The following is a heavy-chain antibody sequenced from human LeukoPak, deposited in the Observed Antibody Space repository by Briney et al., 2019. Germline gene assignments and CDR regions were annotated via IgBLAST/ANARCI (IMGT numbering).Heavy chain of an antibody. Sequence: PSETLSLTCTVSGGSVSSYYWSWIRQPPGKGLEWIGYIYYSGSTNYNPSLKSRRTISVDTSKNQFSLKLSSVTAADTAVYYCARGSKTFWENWFDPWGQGTLVTVSS. J-gene: IGHJ5*02. V-gene: IGHV4-59*02. CDR2: IYYSGST. D-gene: IGHD3-16*01. CDR3: ARGSKTFWENWFDP. CDR1: GGSVSSYY.